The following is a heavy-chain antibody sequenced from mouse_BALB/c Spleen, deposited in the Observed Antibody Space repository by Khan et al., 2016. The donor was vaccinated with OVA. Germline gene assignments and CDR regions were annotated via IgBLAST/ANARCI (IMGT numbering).Heavy chain of an antibody. Sequence: EVQLQESGGGLVQPGGSLKLSCAVSGFTFSNYTMSWVRQTPEKRLEWVASISNGGGTTYYPDTVKGRFTISRDNAKNTLYLQMSSLKSEDTAMYYCAKLDTLYAMDYWGRGTSVTVSS. CDR2: ISNGGGTT. CDR3: AKLDTLYAMDY. CDR1: GFTFSNYT. V-gene: IGHV5-12-2*01. J-gene: IGHJ4*01.